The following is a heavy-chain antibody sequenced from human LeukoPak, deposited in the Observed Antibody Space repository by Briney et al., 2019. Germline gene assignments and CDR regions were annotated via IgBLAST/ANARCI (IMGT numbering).Heavy chain of an antibody. CDR2: INGDGRST. D-gene: IGHD2-2*01. V-gene: IGHV3-74*01. J-gene: IGHJ4*02. Sequence: PGESLRLSCAASGFTLSNYWMHWVRQAPGKGLVWVSRINGDGRSTTYADSVEGRFTISRDNAENTLYLQMDSLRADDTAVYYCARDFMYNTNCVGCWGQGTLVTVSS. CDR3: ARDFMYNTNCVGC. CDR1: GFTLSNYW.